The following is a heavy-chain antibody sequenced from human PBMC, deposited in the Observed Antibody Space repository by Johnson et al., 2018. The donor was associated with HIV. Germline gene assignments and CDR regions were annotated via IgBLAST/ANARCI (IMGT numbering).Heavy chain of an antibody. V-gene: IGHV3-74*01. CDR1: GFTFSKSW. CDR2: IYENGNII. CDR3: AREVDAFDI. Sequence: VQLVESGGGLVQPGGSLRLSCAASGFTFSKSWMHWVRQAPGKGLVWVSGIYENGNIINYAYSVKGRFTISRDNAKNTLYLQMNSLRAEDTAVYYCAREVDAFDIWGQGTMVTVAS. J-gene: IGHJ3*02.